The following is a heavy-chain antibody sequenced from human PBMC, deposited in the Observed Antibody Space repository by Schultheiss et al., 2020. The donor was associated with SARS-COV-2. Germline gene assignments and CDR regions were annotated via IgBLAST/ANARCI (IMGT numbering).Heavy chain of an antibody. J-gene: IGHJ6*02. CDR2: AHHTGRT. CDR1: GGSFSGYY. Sequence: SQTLSLTCAVYGGSFSGYYWSWIRQPPGKGLEWIGSAHHTGRTYYNPSLRGRVTISVDTSKNQFSLKLSSVTAADTAVYYCARGRAYDSSGTYYYYGMDVWGQGTTVTVSS. V-gene: IGHV4-34*01. CDR3: ARGRAYDSSGTYYYYGMDV. D-gene: IGHD3-22*01.